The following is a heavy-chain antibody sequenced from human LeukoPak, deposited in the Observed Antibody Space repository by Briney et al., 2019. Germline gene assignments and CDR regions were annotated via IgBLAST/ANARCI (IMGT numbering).Heavy chain of an antibody. Sequence: SGTLSLTCAVSGGSISSSNWWSWVRQPPGKGLEWIGEIYHSGSTNYNPSLKSRVTISVDKSKNQFSLKLSSVTAADTAVYYCARGKLLWFGELEHFDYWGQGTLVTVSS. D-gene: IGHD3-10*01. CDR3: ARGKLLWFGELEHFDY. J-gene: IGHJ4*02. CDR1: GGSISSSNW. CDR2: IYHSGST. V-gene: IGHV4-4*02.